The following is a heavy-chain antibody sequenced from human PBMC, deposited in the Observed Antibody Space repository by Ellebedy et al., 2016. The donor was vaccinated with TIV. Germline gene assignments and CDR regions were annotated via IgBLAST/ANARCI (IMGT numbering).Heavy chain of an antibody. V-gene: IGHV3-23*01. CDR3: AKDDKGGPGDAFDI. CDR1: GFTFSNYA. CDR2: IGDSGRAT. Sequence: GESLKISCAASGFTFSNYAMSWVRQAPGKGLEWISAIGDSGRATFYADSVKGRFTISRDNSKNTLYLQMNSLRAEDTALYYCAKDDKGGPGDAFDIWGQGKMVTVSS. J-gene: IGHJ3*02. D-gene: IGHD3-10*01.